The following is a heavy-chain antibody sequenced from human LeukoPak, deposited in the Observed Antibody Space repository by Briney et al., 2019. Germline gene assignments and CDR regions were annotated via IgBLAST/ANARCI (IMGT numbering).Heavy chain of an antibody. CDR1: GFTFVSYT. CDR3: ARDLRGELYFDF. V-gene: IGHV3-21*01. Sequence: PGESLRLSCAASGFTFVSYTMNWVRQAPGKGLEWVSAISSTSTYIYYADSVKGRFTISRDNGGNSLYLQMNSLRAEDTAVYYCARDLRGELYFDFWGQGALVTVSS. D-gene: IGHD3-10*01. CDR2: ISSTSTYI. J-gene: IGHJ4*02.